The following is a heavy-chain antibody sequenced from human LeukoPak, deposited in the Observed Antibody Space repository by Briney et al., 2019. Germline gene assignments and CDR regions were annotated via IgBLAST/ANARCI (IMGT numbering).Heavy chain of an antibody. CDR1: GGAVNPHY. Sequence: SETLSLTCTVSGGAVNPHYWSWIRQPPGKGLEWIGYIYFSGTTNYNPTLKRRLTISLDRSRNQFSLTRTSVTAADTAIYYCVRGGSRFDSWGQGAPVTVSS. D-gene: IGHD3-16*01. J-gene: IGHJ5*01. V-gene: IGHV4-59*02. CDR2: IYFSGTT. CDR3: VRGGSRFDS.